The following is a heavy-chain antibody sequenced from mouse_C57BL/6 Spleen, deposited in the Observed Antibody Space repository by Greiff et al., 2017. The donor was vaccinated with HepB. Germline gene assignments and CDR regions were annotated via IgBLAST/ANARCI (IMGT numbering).Heavy chain of an antibody. CDR1: GFTFSDYY. CDR3: ARGGDYYGSRGAMDY. CDR2: INYDGSST. J-gene: IGHJ4*01. D-gene: IGHD1-1*01. V-gene: IGHV5-16*01. Sequence: EVQLVESEGGLVQPGSSMKLSCTASGFTFSDYYMAWVRQVPEKGLEWVANINYDGSSTYYLDSLKSRFIISRDNAKNILYLQMSSLKSEDTATYYCARGGDYYGSRGAMDYWGQGTSVTVSS.